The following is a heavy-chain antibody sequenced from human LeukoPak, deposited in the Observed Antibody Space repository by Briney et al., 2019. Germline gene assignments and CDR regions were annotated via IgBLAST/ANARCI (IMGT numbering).Heavy chain of an antibody. CDR2: INPSGGST. CDR3: ARDRDSSGYYYKLGAFDI. D-gene: IGHD3-22*01. V-gene: IGHV1-46*01. CDR1: GYTFTSDY. J-gene: IGHJ3*02. Sequence: GASVKVSCKASGYTFTSDYMHWVRQAPGQGLGWMGIINPSGGSTSYAQKFQGRVTMTRDTSTSTVYMELSSLRSEDTAVYYCARDRDSSGYYYKLGAFDIWGQGTMVTVSS.